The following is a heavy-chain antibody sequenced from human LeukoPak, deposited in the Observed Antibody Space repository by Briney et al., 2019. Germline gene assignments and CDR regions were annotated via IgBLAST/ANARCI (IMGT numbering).Heavy chain of an antibody. CDR1: GGSINSYY. Sequence: SETLSLTCTVSGGSINSYYWGWIRQPPGKGLEWVGYIYYSGSTNYKPSLKRRVTISVDTSKNQFSLKVSSVTAADTAVYYCASSRSSSGWSLIDYWGQGALVTVSS. J-gene: IGHJ4*02. D-gene: IGHD6-19*01. CDR3: ASSRSSSGWSLIDY. CDR2: IYYSGST. V-gene: IGHV4-59*13.